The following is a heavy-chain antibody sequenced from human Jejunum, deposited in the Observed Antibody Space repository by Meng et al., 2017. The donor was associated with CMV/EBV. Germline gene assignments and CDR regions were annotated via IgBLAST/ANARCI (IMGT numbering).Heavy chain of an antibody. J-gene: IGHJ5*02. CDR1: GWSFSNYY. CDR3: SRGADAYKSGRS. V-gene: IGHV4-34*01. Sequence: QQWGPGLFKPSETPSLTCGVYGWSFSNYYWSWIRQSPGKGLEWIGEIHPSGSTYYNPSLNSRVTMSVDTSKNQFSLNRRSVTAADTAVYYCSRGADAYKSGRSWGQGTLVTVSS. D-gene: IGHD5-24*01. CDR2: IHPSGST.